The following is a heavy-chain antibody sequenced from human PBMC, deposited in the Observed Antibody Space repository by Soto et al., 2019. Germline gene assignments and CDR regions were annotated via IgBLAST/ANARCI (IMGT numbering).Heavy chain of an antibody. CDR3: AREDDYGDYYFDY. Sequence: SETLSLTCTVSGGSVSSGSYYWSWIRQPPGKGLEWIGYIYYSGSTNYNPSLKSRVTISVDTSKNQFSLKLSSVTAADTAVYYCAREDDYGDYYFDYWGQGTLVTVSS. J-gene: IGHJ4*02. CDR1: GGSVSSGSYY. V-gene: IGHV4-61*01. D-gene: IGHD4-17*01. CDR2: IYYSGST.